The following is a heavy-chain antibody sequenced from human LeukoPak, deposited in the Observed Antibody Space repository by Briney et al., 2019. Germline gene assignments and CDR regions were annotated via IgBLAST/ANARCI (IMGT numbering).Heavy chain of an antibody. V-gene: IGHV3-23*01. D-gene: IGHD1-20*01. CDR1: GFSFSTYT. Sequence: GGSLRLSCVGSGFSFSTYTMNWVRQAPGKGLEWVSGIYGGGSGETFYADSVKGRFTISRDNSKNILYLQMDSLRAEDTAIYFCAKDRVPDNIWSFDTWGQGTMVTVSS. CDR3: AKDRVPDNIWSFDT. CDR2: IYGGGSGET. J-gene: IGHJ3*02.